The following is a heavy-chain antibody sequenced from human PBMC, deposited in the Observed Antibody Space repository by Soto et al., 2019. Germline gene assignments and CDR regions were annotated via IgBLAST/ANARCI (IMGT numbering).Heavy chain of an antibody. J-gene: IGHJ4*02. CDR2: IRSKAYGGTT. Sequence: GGSLRLSCTASGFTFGDYAMSWFRQDPGKGLEWVGFIRSKAYGGTTEYAASVKGRFTISRDDSKSIAYLQMNSLKTEDTAVYYCAKFWGPVTAAVDDYWGQGTLVTVSS. V-gene: IGHV3-49*03. D-gene: IGHD6-13*01. CDR1: GFTFGDYA. CDR3: AKFWGPVTAAVDDY.